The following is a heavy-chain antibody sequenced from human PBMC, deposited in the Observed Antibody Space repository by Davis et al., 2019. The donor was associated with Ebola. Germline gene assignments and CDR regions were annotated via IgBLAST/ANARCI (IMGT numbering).Heavy chain of an antibody. CDR2: ITGSGGDT. CDR1: GFIFSNYW. V-gene: IGHV3-23*01. J-gene: IGHJ3*02. Sequence: GGSLRLSCAASGFIFSNYWMTWVRQAPGKGLEWVSAITGSGGDTYYADSVKGRFTISRDTSKNTLYLQMNSLRAEDTAVYYCATAGNYRFDIWGQGTMVTVSS. D-gene: IGHD1-7*01. CDR3: ATAGNYRFDI.